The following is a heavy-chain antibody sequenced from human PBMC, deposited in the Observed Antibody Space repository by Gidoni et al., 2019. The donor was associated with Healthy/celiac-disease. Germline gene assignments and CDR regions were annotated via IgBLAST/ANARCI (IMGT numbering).Heavy chain of an antibody. CDR3: ARGGYGVDY. CDR2: IYYSGGT. Sequence: QLQLQESGPGLVKPSENLSLTCTVSGGSISSSSYYWGWIRQPPGKGLGWIGSIYYSGGTYYNPALRGRVTISVDTSKNQFSLKLSSVTAADTAVYYCARGGYGVDYWGQGTLVTVSS. D-gene: IGHD1-1*01. CDR1: GGSISSSSYY. J-gene: IGHJ4*02. V-gene: IGHV4-39*01.